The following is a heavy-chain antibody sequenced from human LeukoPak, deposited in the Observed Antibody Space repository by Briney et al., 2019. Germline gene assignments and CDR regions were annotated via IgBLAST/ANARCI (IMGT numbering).Heavy chain of an antibody. V-gene: IGHV3-21*05. Sequence: PGGSLRLSCAASGFTFSSYGMHWVRQAPGKGLEWVSYISSSSSYTNYADSVKGRFTISRDNAKNSLYLQMNSLRAEDTAVYYCATLGWFGELPEYFQHWGQGTLVTVSS. CDR1: GFTFSSYG. CDR2: ISSSSSYT. D-gene: IGHD3-10*01. J-gene: IGHJ1*01. CDR3: ATLGWFGELPEYFQH.